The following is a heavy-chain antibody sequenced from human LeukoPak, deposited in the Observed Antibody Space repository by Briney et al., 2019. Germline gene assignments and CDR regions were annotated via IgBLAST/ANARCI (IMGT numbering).Heavy chain of an antibody. Sequence: ETLSLTCAVYGGSFSGYYWSWVRQAPGKGLEWVSAISGSGGSTYYADSVKGRFTISRDNSKNTLYLQMNSLRAGDTAVYYCAKEYITIFGVVNWGQGTLVTVSS. CDR1: GGSFSGYY. V-gene: IGHV3-23*01. CDR2: ISGSGGST. D-gene: IGHD3-3*01. CDR3: AKEYITIFGVVN. J-gene: IGHJ4*02.